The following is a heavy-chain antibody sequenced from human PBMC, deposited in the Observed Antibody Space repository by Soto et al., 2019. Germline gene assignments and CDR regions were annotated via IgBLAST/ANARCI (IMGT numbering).Heavy chain of an antibody. CDR3: AGGVVCSSTSCMIDP. CDR1: SGSISSSNW. CDR2: IYHSGST. V-gene: IGHV4-4*02. J-gene: IGHJ5*02. D-gene: IGHD2-2*01. Sequence: ASETLSLTCAVSSGSISSSNWWSWVRQPPGKGLEWIGEIYHSGSTNYNPSLKSRVTISVDTSKNQFSLKLSSVTAADTAVYYCAGGVVCSSTSCMIDPWGQGTLVTVSS.